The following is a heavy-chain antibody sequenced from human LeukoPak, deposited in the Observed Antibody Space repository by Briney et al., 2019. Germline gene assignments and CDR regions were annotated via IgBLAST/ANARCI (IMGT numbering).Heavy chain of an antibody. V-gene: IGHV3-23*01. J-gene: IGHJ5*02. CDR1: GFTFSDYA. Sequence: HPGGSLRLSCAASGFTFSDYAMNWVRQAVGRGLEWVSTISYSGGNTYYADPVKGRFTISRDNSKNTLYLQMNSLRAEDTAIYYCAKARYCSGGTCPEWFDPWGQGTLVTVSS. CDR2: ISYSGGNT. D-gene: IGHD2-15*01. CDR3: AKARYCSGGTCPEWFDP.